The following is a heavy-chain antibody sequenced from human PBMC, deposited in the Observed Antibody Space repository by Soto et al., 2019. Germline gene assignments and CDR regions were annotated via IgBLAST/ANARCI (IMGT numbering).Heavy chain of an antibody. D-gene: IGHD2-15*01. V-gene: IGHV2-70*11. CDR2: IDWDDDK. CDR3: ARIRVLTRYCSGGSCYSEAYYYYYMDV. CDR1: GFSLSTSGMC. Sequence: SGPTLVNPTQTLTLTCTFSGFSLSTSGMCVSWIRQPPGKALEWLARIDWDDDKYYSTSLKTRLTISKDTSKNQVVLTMTNMDPVDTATYYCARIRVLTRYCSGGSCYSEAYYYYYMDVWGKGTTVTVSS. J-gene: IGHJ6*03.